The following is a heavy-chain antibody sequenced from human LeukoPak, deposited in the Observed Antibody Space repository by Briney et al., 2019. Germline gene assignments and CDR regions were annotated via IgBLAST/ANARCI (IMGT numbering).Heavy chain of an antibody. CDR2: INWNGGST. J-gene: IGHJ4*02. Sequence: PGGSLRLSCAASGFTFDDYGMSWVRQAPGKGLEWVSGINWNGGSTGYADSVKGRFTISRDNSKNTMSVQMDDLRAEDTAVYYCTRYNNDHFDYWGQGTLVTVSS. CDR1: GFTFDDYG. V-gene: IGHV3-20*04. D-gene: IGHD1-14*01. CDR3: TRYNNDHFDY.